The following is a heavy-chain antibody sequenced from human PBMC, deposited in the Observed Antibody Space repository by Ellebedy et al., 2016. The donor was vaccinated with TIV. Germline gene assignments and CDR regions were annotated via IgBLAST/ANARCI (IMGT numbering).Heavy chain of an antibody. V-gene: IGHV3-9*01. CDR3: VREDSSGWSDYYFDS. CDR2: ITWNNGFI. CDR1: GFSFDEYA. Sequence: SLKISCTGSGFSFDEYAMHWVRQAPGKGLEWVSGITWNNGFIGYADYVKGRCSISRDNARNSLNLQLNSLRPEDTAIYYCVREDSSGWSDYYFDSWGQGTLVTVSS. D-gene: IGHD6-19*01. J-gene: IGHJ4*02.